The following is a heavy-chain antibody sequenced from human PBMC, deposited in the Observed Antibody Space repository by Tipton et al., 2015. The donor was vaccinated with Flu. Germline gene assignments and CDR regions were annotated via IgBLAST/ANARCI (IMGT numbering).Heavy chain of an antibody. Sequence: GLVKPSETLSLTCTVSGGSITSSPYYSAWIRQPPGKGLEWVANIKQDGNEKYYVDSVKGRFTISRDNAKNSLYLQMNSLRAEDTAVYYCARAVGSSSSYWGQGTLVTVSS. V-gene: IGHV3-7*01. J-gene: IGHJ4*02. CDR3: ARAVGSSSSY. D-gene: IGHD6-6*01. CDR2: IKQDGNEK. CDR1: GGSITSSPYY.